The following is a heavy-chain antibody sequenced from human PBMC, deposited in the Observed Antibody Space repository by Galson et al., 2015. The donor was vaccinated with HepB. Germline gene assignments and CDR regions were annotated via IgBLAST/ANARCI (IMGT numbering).Heavy chain of an antibody. J-gene: IGHJ3*02. CDR3: ASPGIAAAGISVSFDI. Sequence: ETLSLTCTVSGGSISSSSYYWGWIRQPPGKGLEWIGSIYYSGSTYYNPSLKSRVTISVDTSKNQFSLKLSSVTAADTAVYYCASPGIAAAGISVSFDIWGQGTMVTVSS. V-gene: IGHV4-39*01. CDR2: IYYSGST. CDR1: GGSISSSSYY. D-gene: IGHD6-13*01.